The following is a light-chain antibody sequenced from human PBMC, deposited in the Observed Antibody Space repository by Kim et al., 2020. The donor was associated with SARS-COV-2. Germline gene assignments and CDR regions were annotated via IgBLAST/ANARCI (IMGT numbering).Light chain of an antibody. Sequence: SPGESVTLSCRASQGVSSKLAWYQQKPGQAPRLLIYGASTRATGTPARFSGSGSGTEFTLDISSLQSEDFAVYYCQQYDTWPPVTFGGGTKVDIK. CDR2: GAS. V-gene: IGKV3-15*01. CDR1: QGVSSK. J-gene: IGKJ4*01. CDR3: QQYDTWPPVT.